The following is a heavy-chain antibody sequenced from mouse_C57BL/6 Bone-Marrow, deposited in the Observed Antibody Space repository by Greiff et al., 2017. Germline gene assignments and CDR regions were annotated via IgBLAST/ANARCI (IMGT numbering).Heavy chain of an antibody. CDR1: GFTFSSYG. CDR3: ARSGGYYEDY. Sequence: DVKLVESGGDLVKPGGSLKLSCAASGFTFSSYGMSWVRQTPDKRLEWVATISSGGSYTYYPDSVKGRFTISRDNAKNTLYLQMSSLKSEDTAMYYCARSGGYYEDYWGQGTTLTVSS. D-gene: IGHD2-3*01. V-gene: IGHV5-6*02. CDR2: ISSGGSYT. J-gene: IGHJ2*01.